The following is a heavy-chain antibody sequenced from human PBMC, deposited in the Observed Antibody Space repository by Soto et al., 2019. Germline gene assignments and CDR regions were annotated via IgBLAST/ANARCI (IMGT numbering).Heavy chain of an antibody. D-gene: IGHD3-16*02. Sequence: SETLSLTCTVSGGSISSSSYYWGWIRQPPGKGLEWIGSIYYSGSTYYNPSLKSRVTMSVDTSKNQFSLKLSSVTAADTAVYYCARLRDYVWGSYRFNWFDPWGQGTLVTVSS. CDR2: IYYSGST. CDR1: GGSISSSSYY. V-gene: IGHV4-39*01. CDR3: ARLRDYVWGSYRFNWFDP. J-gene: IGHJ5*02.